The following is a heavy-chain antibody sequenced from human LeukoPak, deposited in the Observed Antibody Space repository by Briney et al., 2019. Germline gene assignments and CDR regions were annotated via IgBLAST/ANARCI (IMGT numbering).Heavy chain of an antibody. CDR2: ISSSSSYI. Sequence: PGXSLRXXCAAPGFTFSSYSMNWVRQAPGKGLEGVSCISSSSSYIYYADSGKGRFTISRDNAKNSLYLQMNSLRAEDTAVYYCXXXXXXXXXSXXXXYWGQGXLXTVSS. CDR1: GFTFSSYS. V-gene: IGHV3-21*01. CDR3: XXXXXXXXXSXXXXY. D-gene: IGHD3-22*01. J-gene: IGHJ4*02.